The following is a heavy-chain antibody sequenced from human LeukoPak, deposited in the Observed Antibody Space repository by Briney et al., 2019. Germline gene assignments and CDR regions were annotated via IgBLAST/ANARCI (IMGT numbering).Heavy chain of an antibody. CDR2: INWNGGST. Sequence: GGSLRLSCAASGFTFDDYGMSWVRQAPGKGLEWVSGINWNGGSTGYADSVKGRFTISRDNAKNSLYLQMNSLRAEDTALYYCARGVPDDYYYYYMDVWGKGTTVTVSS. D-gene: IGHD2-8*01. V-gene: IGHV3-20*04. CDR3: ARGVPDDYYYYYMDV. J-gene: IGHJ6*03. CDR1: GFTFDDYG.